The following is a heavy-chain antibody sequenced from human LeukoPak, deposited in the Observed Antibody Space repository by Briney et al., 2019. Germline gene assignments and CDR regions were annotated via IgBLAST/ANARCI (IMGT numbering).Heavy chain of an antibody. CDR2: INPSGGST. V-gene: IGHV1-46*01. J-gene: IGHJ6*03. CDR3: ARDGYGSTSKQVGYYYMDV. Sequence: ASVKVSCKASGYTFTSYYMHWVRQAPGQGLEWMGIINPSGGSTSYAQKFQGRVTMTRDTSTSTVYMELSSLRSEDTAVYYCARDGYGSTSKQVGYYYMDVWGKGTTVAVSS. D-gene: IGHD2-2*01. CDR1: GYTFTSYY.